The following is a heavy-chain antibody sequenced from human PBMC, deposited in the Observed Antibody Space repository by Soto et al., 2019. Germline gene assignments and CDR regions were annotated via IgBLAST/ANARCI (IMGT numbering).Heavy chain of an antibody. D-gene: IGHD3-16*01. J-gene: IGHJ4*02. V-gene: IGHV4-59*01. Sequence: SETLSLTCTVSGGSSGNYYWSWIRQPPGKGLEWIGYISYSGSTNYNPSLKSRGTISQDTSKNQFSLKLSSVTAADTAVYYCARGSDGDYSDYWGQGTLVTVSS. CDR3: ARGSDGDYSDY. CDR2: ISYSGST. CDR1: GGSSGNYY.